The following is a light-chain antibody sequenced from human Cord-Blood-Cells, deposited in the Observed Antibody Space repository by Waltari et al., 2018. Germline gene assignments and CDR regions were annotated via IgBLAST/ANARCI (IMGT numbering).Light chain of an antibody. V-gene: IGLV3-25*03. Sequence: SYELTQPPSVSVSPGQTARITCSGDALPKQYAYWYQQKPGQAPVLVIYKDSERPSRIPGRFPGSSSGTTVTLTICGVQAEDEADYYCQSADSSGTYVVFGGGTKLTVL. CDR1: ALPKQY. J-gene: IGLJ2*01. CDR3: QSADSSGTYVV. CDR2: KDS.